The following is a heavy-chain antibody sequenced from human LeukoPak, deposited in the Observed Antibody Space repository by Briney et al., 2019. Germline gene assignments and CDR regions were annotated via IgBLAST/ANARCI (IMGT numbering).Heavy chain of an antibody. V-gene: IGHV3-9*01. J-gene: IGHJ6*02. CDR1: GFTFDDYA. CDR2: ISWNSGSI. D-gene: IGHD3-9*01. Sequence: GGSLRLSCAASGFTFDDYAMHWVRHAPGKGLEWVSGISWNSGSIGYADSVKGRFTISRDNAKNSLYLQMNSLRAEDTALYYCAKDIGDILEAYGMDVWGQGTTVTVSS. CDR3: AKDIGDILEAYGMDV.